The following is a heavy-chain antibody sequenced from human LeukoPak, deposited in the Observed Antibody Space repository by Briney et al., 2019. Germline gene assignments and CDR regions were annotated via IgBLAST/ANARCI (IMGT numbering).Heavy chain of an antibody. V-gene: IGHV3-23*01. CDR1: GFTFSSYG. CDR2: ISGSGGST. CDR3: AKSQLIGSYHPPGY. J-gene: IGHJ4*02. D-gene: IGHD3-10*01. Sequence: GGSLRLSCAASGFTFSSYGMSWVRQAPGKGLEWVSAISGSGGSTYYADSVKGRFTISRDNSKNTLSLQLDSLRPEDTAVYYCAKSQLIGSYHPPGYWGQGTLVTVSS.